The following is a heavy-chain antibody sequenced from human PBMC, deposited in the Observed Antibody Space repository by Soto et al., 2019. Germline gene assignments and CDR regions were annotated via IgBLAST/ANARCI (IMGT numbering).Heavy chain of an antibody. Sequence: QVQLQQWGAGLLKPSETLSLTCAVFGGSFSGHYWSWIRQPPGRGLEWVGKINHVGNTKYNPSLKSRATISLDTSKNQFSLKLSSVTAADTAVYYCARGGGEVRYWGQGTLVTVSS. V-gene: IGHV4-34*01. D-gene: IGHD3-10*01. CDR3: ARGGGEVRY. CDR1: GGSFSGHY. J-gene: IGHJ4*02. CDR2: INHVGNT.